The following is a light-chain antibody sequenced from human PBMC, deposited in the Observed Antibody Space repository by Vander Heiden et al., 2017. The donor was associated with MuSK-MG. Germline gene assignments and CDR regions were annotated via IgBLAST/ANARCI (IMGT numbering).Light chain of an antibody. Sequence: DIQMTQSPSSLSASVGDRVTITCRASQSISSYLNWYQQKPGKAPKLLIYAASSLQSGVPSRFSGSGYGKDFTLTISSRQPEDFASYYCQQNDSNPNITFGQGTQLEIK. CDR2: AAS. CDR1: QSISSY. V-gene: IGKV1-39*01. CDR3: QQNDSNPNIT. J-gene: IGKJ5*01.